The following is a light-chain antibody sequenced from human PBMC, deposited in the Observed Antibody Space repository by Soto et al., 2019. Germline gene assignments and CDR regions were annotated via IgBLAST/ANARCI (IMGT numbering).Light chain of an antibody. Sequence: QSVLSQPSSLSFSPGQLITLSWARANGDVGGYNYVSWYQQHPGKAPQLMIYDVSNRPSGVSNRFSGSKSGNTASLTISGLQAEDEADYYCSLYTSSSTYVFGIGTKVTVL. V-gene: IGLV2-14*01. CDR2: DVS. CDR3: SLYTSSSTYV. CDR1: NGDVGGYNY. J-gene: IGLJ1*01.